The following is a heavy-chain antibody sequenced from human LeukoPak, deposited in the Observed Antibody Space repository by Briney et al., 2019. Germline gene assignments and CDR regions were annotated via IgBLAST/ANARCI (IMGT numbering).Heavy chain of an antibody. J-gene: IGHJ5*02. CDR1: GGSISSGNYH. Sequence: SDTLSLTCTVSGGSISSGNYHWTWIRQPAGKGLEWIGRISTSGSTNYNPSLKSRVTISLDTSKNQFSVKLTSVTAADTAVYYCARQVDPWGQGTLVTVSS. V-gene: IGHV4-61*02. CDR3: ARQVDP. CDR2: ISTSGST.